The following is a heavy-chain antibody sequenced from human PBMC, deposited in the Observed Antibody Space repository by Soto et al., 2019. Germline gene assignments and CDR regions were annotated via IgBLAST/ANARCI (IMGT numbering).Heavy chain of an antibody. CDR1: GFTFSGYW. J-gene: IGHJ3*02. CDR3: ARDEYCSSTSCYWAAFDI. CDR2: ISSSSSTI. V-gene: IGHV3-48*01. Sequence: GGSLRLSCAASGFTFSGYWMNWVRQAPGKGLEWVSYISSSSSTIYYADSVKGRFTISRDNAKNSLYLQMNSLRAEDTAVYYCARDEYCSSTSCYWAAFDIWGQGTMVTVSS. D-gene: IGHD2-2*01.